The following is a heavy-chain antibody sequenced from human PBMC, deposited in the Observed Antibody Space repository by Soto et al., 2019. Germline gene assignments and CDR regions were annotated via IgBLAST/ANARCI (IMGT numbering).Heavy chain of an antibody. CDR1: GGSFSGYY. CDR3: ARAGGRSRFSSGISTNYYFDY. D-gene: IGHD6-25*01. V-gene: IGHV4-34*01. CDR2: INHSGST. J-gene: IGHJ4*02. Sequence: SETLSLTCAVYGGSFSGYYWSWIRQPPGKGLEWIGEINHSGSTNYNPSLKSRVTISVDTSKNQFSLKLSSVTAADTAVYYCARAGGRSRFSSGISTNYYFDYWGQGTLVIVSS.